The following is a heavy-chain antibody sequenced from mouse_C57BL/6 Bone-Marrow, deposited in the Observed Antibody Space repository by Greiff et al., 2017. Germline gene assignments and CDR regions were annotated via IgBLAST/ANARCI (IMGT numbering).Heavy chain of an antibody. J-gene: IGHJ2*01. Sequence: VQLPQSGPELVKPGASVKISCKASGYSFTDYNMNWVKQSNGKSLEWIGVINPNYCTPSSNQKFKGKATLTVDQSSSTAYMQLNSRTSEDSEVYYCARGGVFDYWGQGTTLTVSA. CDR1: GYSFTDYN. CDR2: INPNYCTP. V-gene: IGHV1-39*01. CDR3: ARGGVFDY.